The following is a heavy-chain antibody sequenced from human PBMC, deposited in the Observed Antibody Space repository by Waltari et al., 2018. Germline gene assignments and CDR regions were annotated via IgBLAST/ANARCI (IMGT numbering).Heavy chain of an antibody. J-gene: IGHJ6*03. V-gene: IGHV4-59*01. Sequence: QVQLQASGPGLAKPSETLSLTCTVSGGSISRYYWGWIRPPQGKGLEWIGYIYYSGSTNYNPSLKSRVTISVDTSKNQFSLKLSSVTAADTAVYYCARATITGTIYYYYYMDVWGKGTTVTISS. CDR1: GGSISRYY. D-gene: IGHD1-20*01. CDR3: ARATITGTIYYYYYMDV. CDR2: IYYSGST.